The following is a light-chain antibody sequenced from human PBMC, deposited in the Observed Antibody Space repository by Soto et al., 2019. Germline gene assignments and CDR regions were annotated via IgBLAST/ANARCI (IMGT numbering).Light chain of an antibody. Sequence: ERATLSCRASQSVSSNLGWYQQKPGQAPRLLIYGASTRATGIPARFSGSGSGTEFTLTISSLQSEDFEVFYCQQYITWFRLTFC. CDR3: QQYITWFRLT. CDR2: GAS. CDR1: QSVSSN. J-gene: IGKJ1*01. V-gene: IGKV3-15*01.